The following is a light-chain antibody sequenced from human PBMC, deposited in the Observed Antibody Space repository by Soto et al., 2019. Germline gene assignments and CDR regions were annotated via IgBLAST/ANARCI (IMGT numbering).Light chain of an antibody. CDR2: EVS. J-gene: IGLJ1*01. Sequence: QSALTQPASVSGSPGQSITISCTGTSSDVGSYNYVSWYQQHPGKAPKLMIYEVSNRPSGVSNRFSGSKSGNTASLTISGLQAGDEADYYCSSYTSSSTPYVFGTGTKLTVL. V-gene: IGLV2-14*01. CDR3: SSYTSSSTPYV. CDR1: SSDVGSYNY.